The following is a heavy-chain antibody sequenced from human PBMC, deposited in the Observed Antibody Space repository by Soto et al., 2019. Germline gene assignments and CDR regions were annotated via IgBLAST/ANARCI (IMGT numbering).Heavy chain of an antibody. V-gene: IGHV1-2*02. J-gene: IGHJ6*01. CDR2: INPNSGGT. Sequence: ASVKVSCKASEHRFTNFYIHWVRQAPGQGLECVGWINPNSGGTSFAPKFQGRVTMTTDSSINTAYMELTRLTSDDTAVYYCARDLAYCGGDCYYYGGMEVWGQGTTVNVS. CDR1: EHRFTNFY. D-gene: IGHD2-21*02. CDR3: ARDLAYCGGDCYYYGGMEV.